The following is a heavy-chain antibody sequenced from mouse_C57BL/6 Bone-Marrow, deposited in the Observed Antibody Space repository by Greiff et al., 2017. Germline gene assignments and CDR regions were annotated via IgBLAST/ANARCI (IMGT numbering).Heavy chain of an antibody. CDR3: ARIAITTVVAPHYAMDY. V-gene: IGHV8-8*01. Sequence: QVTKVSGPGILQPSQTLSLTCSFSGFSLSTFGMGVGWIRQPSGKGLEWLAHIWWDDDKYYNPALKSRLTISKDTSKNQVFLKIANVDTADTATYYCARIAITTVVAPHYAMDYWGQGTSVTVSS. D-gene: IGHD1-1*01. CDR1: GFSLSTFGMG. CDR2: IWWDDDK. J-gene: IGHJ4*01.